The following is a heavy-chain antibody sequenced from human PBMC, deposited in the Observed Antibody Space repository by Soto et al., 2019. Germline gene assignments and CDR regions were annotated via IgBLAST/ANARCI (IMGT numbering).Heavy chain of an antibody. D-gene: IGHD3-3*01. V-gene: IGHV1-18*01. Sequence: QVQLVQSGAEVKKPGASVKVSCKASGYTFSTYGFSRVRQAPGQGLEWMGWIGAYNDDTNYAQNFQGRVTMTTDTSTTTSYMELRNLRSDDTAVYFCARDWRGAEGFDPWGQGTLVTVSS. J-gene: IGHJ5*02. CDR1: GYTFSTYG. CDR3: ARDWRGAEGFDP. CDR2: IGAYNDDT.